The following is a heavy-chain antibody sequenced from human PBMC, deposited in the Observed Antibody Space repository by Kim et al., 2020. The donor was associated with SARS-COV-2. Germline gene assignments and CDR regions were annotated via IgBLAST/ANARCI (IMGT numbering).Heavy chain of an antibody. CDR3: TATMIVVVTKEDV. D-gene: IGHD3-22*01. Sequence: GGSLRLSCTASGFTFGDYAMSWFRQAPGKGLEWVGFIRSKAYGGTTEYAASVKGRFTISRDDSKSIAYLQMNSLKTEDTAVYYCTATMIVVVTKEDVWGQGTTVTVSS. CDR2: IRSKAYGGTT. V-gene: IGHV3-49*03. CDR1: GFTFGDYA. J-gene: IGHJ6*02.